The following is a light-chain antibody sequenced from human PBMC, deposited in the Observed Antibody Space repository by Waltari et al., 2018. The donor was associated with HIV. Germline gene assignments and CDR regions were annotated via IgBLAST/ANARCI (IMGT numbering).Light chain of an antibody. CDR1: QSLASN. Sequence: EIVMTQSPATLSVSPGERATVSCRASQSLASNLAWYQQKPGQAPRLLIHGASTRATGIPARFSGSGSWTEFTLTLSSLQSEDFAVYYCQQYNNWPITFGQGTRLEIK. CDR3: QQYNNWPIT. CDR2: GAS. J-gene: IGKJ5*01. V-gene: IGKV3-15*01.